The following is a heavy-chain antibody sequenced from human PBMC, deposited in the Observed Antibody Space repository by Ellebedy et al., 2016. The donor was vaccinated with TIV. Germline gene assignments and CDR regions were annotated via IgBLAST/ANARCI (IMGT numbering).Heavy chain of an antibody. D-gene: IGHD6-13*01. CDR1: GFNFDDYG. J-gene: IGHJ4*02. CDR3: ARTHRPIISASGLDY. CDR2: IDWNGGRT. V-gene: IGHV3-20*04. Sequence: GESLKISXAASGFNFDDYGMTWVRQAPGKGLGWVSGIDWNGGRTGYADSVKGRFTISRDNAKNSLYLQMNSLRDDDTALYFCARTHRPIISASGLDYWGQGTLVTVSS.